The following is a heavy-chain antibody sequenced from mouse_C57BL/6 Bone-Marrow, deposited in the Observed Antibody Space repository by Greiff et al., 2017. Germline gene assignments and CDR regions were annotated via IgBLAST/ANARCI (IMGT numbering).Heavy chain of an antibody. V-gene: IGHV1-64*01. Sequence: QVQLQQPGAELVKPGASVKLSCKASGYTFTSYWMHWVKQRPGQGLEWIGMIHPNSGSTNYNEKFKSKATLTVDKSSSTAYMQLSSLTSEDSAVYYCARKGGYGRLLKDYWGQGNSVTDTS. CDR1: GYTFTSYW. CDR2: IHPNSGST. J-gene: IGHJ4*01. CDR3: ARKGGYGRLLKDY. D-gene: IGHD2-2*01.